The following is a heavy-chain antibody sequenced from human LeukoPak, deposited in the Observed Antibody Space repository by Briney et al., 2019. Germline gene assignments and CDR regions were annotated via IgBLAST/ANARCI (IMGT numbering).Heavy chain of an antibody. CDR2: ISSSSSYI. Sequence: GGSLRLSCAASGFTYSSYSMNWVRQAPGKGLEWVSSISSSSSYIYYADSVKGRFTISRDNAKNSLYLQMNSLRAEDTAVYYCARDRGGGTSYYYYYGMDVWGQGTTVTVSS. D-gene: IGHD2-15*01. J-gene: IGHJ6*02. CDR1: GFTYSSYS. V-gene: IGHV3-21*01. CDR3: ARDRGGGTSYYYYYGMDV.